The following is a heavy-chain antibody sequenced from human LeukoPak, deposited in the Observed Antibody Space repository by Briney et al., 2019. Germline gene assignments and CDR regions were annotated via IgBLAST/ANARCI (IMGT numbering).Heavy chain of an antibody. D-gene: IGHD3-3*01. J-gene: IGHJ3*02. CDR1: GGSISSGGYY. CDR2: IYHSGST. CDR3: AREAPIFGVVIENSDAFDI. Sequence: SETLSLTCTVSGGSISSGGYYWSWIRQPPGKGLEWIGYIYHSGSTYYNPSLKSRVTISVDRSKNQFSLKLSSVTAADTAVYYCAREAPIFGVVIENSDAFDIWGQGTMVTVSS. V-gene: IGHV4-30-2*01.